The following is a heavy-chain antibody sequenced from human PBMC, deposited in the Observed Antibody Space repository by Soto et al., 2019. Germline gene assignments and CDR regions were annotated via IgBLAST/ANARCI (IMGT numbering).Heavy chain of an antibody. CDR1: GGSISSGGYY. D-gene: IGHD2-21*01. J-gene: IGHJ6*02. V-gene: IGHV4-31*03. CDR2: IYYSGST. CDR3: AASCVGCGGFNYYGMDV. Sequence: SETLSLTCTVSGGSISSGGYYWSWIRQHPGKGLEWIGYIYYSGSTYYNPSLKSRVTISVDTSKNQFSMKLSSVTAADMAVYYCAASCVGCGGFNYYGMDVWGQGTTVTSP.